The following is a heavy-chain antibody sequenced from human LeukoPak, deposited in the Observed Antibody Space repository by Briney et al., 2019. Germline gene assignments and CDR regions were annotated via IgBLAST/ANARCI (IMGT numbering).Heavy chain of an antibody. Sequence: PGGSLRLSCAASGFTVSSKYMNWVRQAPGKGLEWVSVIYSGGNTYYADSVKGRFTISRDNSKNTLYLQMNSLSAEDTAVYYCAIWFGELSGYWGQGTLVSVSS. V-gene: IGHV3-53*01. J-gene: IGHJ4*02. D-gene: IGHD3-10*01. CDR3: AIWFGELSGY. CDR2: IYSGGNT. CDR1: GFTVSSKY.